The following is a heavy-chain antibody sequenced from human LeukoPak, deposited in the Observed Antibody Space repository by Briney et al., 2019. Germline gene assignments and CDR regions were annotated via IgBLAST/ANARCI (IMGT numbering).Heavy chain of an antibody. Sequence: GGSLRLSCAASGFTFDDYAMHWVRQAPGKGLEWVSGISWNSGSIGYADSVKGRFTISRDNAKNSLYLQMNSLRAEDTAVYYCAREEGIAAAAFDYWGQGTLVTVSS. CDR3: AREEGIAAAAFDY. V-gene: IGHV3-9*01. CDR2: ISWNSGSI. D-gene: IGHD6-13*01. CDR1: GFTFDDYA. J-gene: IGHJ4*02.